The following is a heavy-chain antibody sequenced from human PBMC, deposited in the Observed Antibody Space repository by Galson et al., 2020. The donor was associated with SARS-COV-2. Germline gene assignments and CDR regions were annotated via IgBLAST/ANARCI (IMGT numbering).Heavy chain of an antibody. CDR2: IYYSGST. CDR3: ARVGGIGAGTARRYYYYMDV. J-gene: IGHJ6*03. D-gene: IGHD1-1*01. Sequence: SETLSLTCTVSGGSISSYYWSWIRQPPGKGLAWIGYIYYSGSTNYNPSLKSRVTISVDTSKNQFSLKLSSVTAADTAVYYCARVGGIGAGTARRYYYYMDVWGKGTTVTVSS. CDR1: GGSISSYY. V-gene: IGHV4-59*01.